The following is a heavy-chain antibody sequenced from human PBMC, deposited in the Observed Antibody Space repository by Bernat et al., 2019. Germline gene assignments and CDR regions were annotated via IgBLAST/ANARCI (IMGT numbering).Heavy chain of an antibody. D-gene: IGHD3-10*01. CDR2: IWYDGSNK. V-gene: IGHV3-33*08. J-gene: IGHJ6*02. Sequence: QVQLVESGGGVVQPGRSLTLSCTASGFIFSSYAMHWVRQAPGKGLEWVAVIWYDGSNKYYADSVKGRFTISRDNSKNTLYLQMNSLRAEDTAVYYCARDFVPLLWFGDRDYYYGMDVWGQGTTVTVSS. CDR1: GFIFSSYA. CDR3: ARDFVPLLWFGDRDYYYGMDV.